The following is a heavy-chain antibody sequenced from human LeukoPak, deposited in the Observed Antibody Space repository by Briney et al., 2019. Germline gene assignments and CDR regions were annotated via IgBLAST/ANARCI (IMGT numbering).Heavy chain of an antibody. CDR3: ARDRLGYCSSTSCPLDY. D-gene: IGHD2-2*01. CDR1: GFTFSTYW. CDR2: INPDGSRT. J-gene: IGHJ4*02. Sequence: QPGGSLRLSCAASGFTFSTYWMHGVRQAPGKGLVWVSRINPDGSRTDYADSVKGRFTISRDNAKNTLYLQMNSLRADDTAVYYCARDRLGYCSSTSCPLDYWGQGTLVTVSS. V-gene: IGHV3-74*01.